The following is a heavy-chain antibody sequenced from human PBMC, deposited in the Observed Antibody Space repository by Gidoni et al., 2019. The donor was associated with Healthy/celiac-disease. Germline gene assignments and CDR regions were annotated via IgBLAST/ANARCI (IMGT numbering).Heavy chain of an antibody. Sequence: EVQLVESGGGLVKPGGSLRRYCAASGFTFSSHSMNWVRQAPGKGLEWVSSISSSSSYIYYADSVKGRFTISRDNAKNSLYLQMNSLRAEDTAVYYCARRVVSVYYYYGMDVWGQGTTVTVSS. V-gene: IGHV3-21*01. J-gene: IGHJ6*02. CDR1: GFTFSSHS. D-gene: IGHD3-3*01. CDR3: ARRVVSVYYYYGMDV. CDR2: ISSSSSYI.